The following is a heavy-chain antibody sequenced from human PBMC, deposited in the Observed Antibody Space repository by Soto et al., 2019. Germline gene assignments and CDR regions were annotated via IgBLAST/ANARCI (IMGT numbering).Heavy chain of an antibody. J-gene: IGHJ4*02. D-gene: IGHD2-8*01. CDR2: INSDGSST. CDR3: ASVQYEWYYFDY. Sequence: HWGSLRLSCAASGFTFSSYWMHWVRQAPGKGLVWVSRINSDGSSTSYADSVKGRFTISRDNAKNTLYLQMNSLRAEDTAVYYCASVQYEWYYFDYWGQGTLVTVSS. V-gene: IGHV3-74*01. CDR1: GFTFSSYW.